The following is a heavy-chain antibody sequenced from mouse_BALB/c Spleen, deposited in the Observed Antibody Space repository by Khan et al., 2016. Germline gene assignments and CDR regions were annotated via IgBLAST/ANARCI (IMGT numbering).Heavy chain of an antibody. CDR3: AKLNGTGEAVDY. CDR2: IYPGDGDT. Sequence: QVQLKQSGAELVRPGSSVKISCKASGYAFSSYWMNWVKQRPGQGLEWIGQIYPGDGDTNYNGKFKGKATLTADKSSSTAYMQLSSLTSEDSAVYFCAKLNGTGEAVDYWGQGTSVTVSS. J-gene: IGHJ4*01. V-gene: IGHV1-80*01. D-gene: IGHD4-1*01. CDR1: GYAFSSYW.